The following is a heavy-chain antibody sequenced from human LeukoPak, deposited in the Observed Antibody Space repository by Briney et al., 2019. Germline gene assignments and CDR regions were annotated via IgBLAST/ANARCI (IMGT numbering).Heavy chain of an antibody. J-gene: IGHJ4*02. CDR2: IYYSGTT. Sequence: PSDTLSLTCAVSGYSISNNSWWGWIRQPPGKGLEWIGYIYYSGTTYYNPSLKSRVTMSVDTSKNQFSLKLSSVTAADTAVYYCARGRRANYIDYWGQGTLVTVSS. CDR3: ARGRRANYIDY. D-gene: IGHD1-26*01. CDR1: GYSISNNSW. V-gene: IGHV4-28*03.